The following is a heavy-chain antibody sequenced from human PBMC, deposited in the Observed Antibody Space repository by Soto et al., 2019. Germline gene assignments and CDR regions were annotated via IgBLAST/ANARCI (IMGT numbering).Heavy chain of an antibody. Sequence: QVQLVESGGGVVQPGRSLRLSCAASGFTFRSYAVHWVRQAPGKGLEWVAAISYDGNNEYYADSVKGRLTVSRDNSKNTLYLQMNSLRAEDTAVYYCPRDPAYQPQDAMDVWGQGTTVTVSS. CDR1: GFTFRSYA. CDR3: PRDPAYQPQDAMDV. J-gene: IGHJ6*02. V-gene: IGHV3-30-3*01. D-gene: IGHD2-2*01. CDR2: ISYDGNNE.